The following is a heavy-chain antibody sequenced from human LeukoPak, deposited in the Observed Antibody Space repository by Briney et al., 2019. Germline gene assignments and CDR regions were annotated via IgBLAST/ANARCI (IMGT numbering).Heavy chain of an antibody. V-gene: IGHV3-53*01. CDR3: ARSLSLGWVDY. CDR2: IYSGGST. D-gene: IGHD6-19*01. Sequence: GGSLGLSCAASGFTVSSNYMSWVRQAPGKGLEWVSVIYSGGSTYYADSVKGRFTISRDNSKNTLYLQMNSLRAEYTAVYYCARSLSLGWVDYWGQGTLVTVSS. J-gene: IGHJ4*02. CDR1: GFTVSSNY.